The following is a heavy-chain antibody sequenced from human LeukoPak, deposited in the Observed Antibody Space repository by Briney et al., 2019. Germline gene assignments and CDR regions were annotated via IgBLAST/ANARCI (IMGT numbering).Heavy chain of an antibody. CDR3: ARGGYTGSYFDNWFDP. D-gene: IGHD1-26*01. J-gene: IGHJ5*02. Sequence: PGGSLRLSCAASGFTFSTYWMHWVRQVPGKGLVWVSRIDGDGSGTTYADSVKGRFTISRDNAKNMLYLQMNSLRAEDTAFYYCARGGYTGSYFDNWFDPWGQGTLVTVSS. V-gene: IGHV3-74*01. CDR2: IDGDGSGT. CDR1: GFTFSTYW.